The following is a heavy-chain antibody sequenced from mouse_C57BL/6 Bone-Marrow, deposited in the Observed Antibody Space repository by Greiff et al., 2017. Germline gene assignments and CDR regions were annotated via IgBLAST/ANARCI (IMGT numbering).Heavy chain of an antibody. CDR1: GYTFTNYW. D-gene: IGHD3-2*02. V-gene: IGHV1-63*01. CDR3: ARQLSPYYFDY. CDR2: IYPGGGYN. J-gene: IGHJ2*01. Sequence: VQLKQSGAELVRPGTSVKMSCKASGYTFTNYWIGWAKQRPGHGLEWIGDIYPGGGYNNYNEKFKGKGTLTADKSSSTAFMQFSSLTSEDSTIYSCARQLSPYYFDYWGPGTTLTVSS.